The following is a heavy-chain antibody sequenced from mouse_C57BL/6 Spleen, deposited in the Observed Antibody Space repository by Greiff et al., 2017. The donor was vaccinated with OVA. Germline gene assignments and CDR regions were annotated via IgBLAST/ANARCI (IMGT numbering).Heavy chain of an antibody. CDR1: GFNIKDDY. D-gene: IGHD1-1*01. Sequence: EVQLQQSGAELVRPGASVKLSCTASGFNIKDDYMHWVKQRPEQGLEWIGWIDPENGDTEYASKFQGKATITADTSSNTAYLQLSSLTSEDTAVYYCTTGTTVVNWYFEVWGTGTTVTVSS. V-gene: IGHV14-4*01. CDR2: IDPENGDT. J-gene: IGHJ1*03. CDR3: TTGTTVVNWYFEV.